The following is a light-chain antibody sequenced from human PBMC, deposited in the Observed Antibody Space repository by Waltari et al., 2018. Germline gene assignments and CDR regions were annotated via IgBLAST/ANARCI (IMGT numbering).Light chain of an antibody. CDR3: QAWDSSTAYVV. Sequence: SYELTQPPSVSVAPGQTASITCSGEKLGDKYACWYQQKPGQSPVLVIYQDNKRPSGIPERFAGSNSGNTATLTISGTQAMDEADYYCQAWDSSTAYVVFGGGTKLTVL. CDR1: KLGDKY. J-gene: IGLJ2*01. CDR2: QDN. V-gene: IGLV3-1*01.